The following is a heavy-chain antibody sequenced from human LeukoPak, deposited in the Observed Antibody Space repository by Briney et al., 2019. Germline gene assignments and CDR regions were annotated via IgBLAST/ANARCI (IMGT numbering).Heavy chain of an antibody. J-gene: IGHJ3*02. V-gene: IGHV3-64*01. CDR1: GFTFSSYA. CDR2: FSSNGGST. Sequence: GSLRLSCAASGFTFSSYAMHWVRQAPGTGLEYVSAFSSNGGSTYYANSVKGRFTISRDNSKNTLYLQMGSLRAEDMAVYYCAKDGYCSSTSCPPLDAFDIWGQGTMVTVSS. D-gene: IGHD2-2*03. CDR3: AKDGYCSSTSCPPLDAFDI.